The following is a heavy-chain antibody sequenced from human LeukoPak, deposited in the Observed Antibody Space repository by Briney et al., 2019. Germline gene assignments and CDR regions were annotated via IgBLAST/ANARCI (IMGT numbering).Heavy chain of an antibody. CDR3: ALRNFGNGFHI. CDR2: IFNGGST. D-gene: IGHD3-3*01. CDR1: GGSMSSGKYH. V-gene: IGHV4-61*02. Sequence: SQTLSLTCSVSGGSMSSGKYHWTWIRQPAGKGPEWIGRIFNGGSTNYNPSLKSRASISQDTSKNQFSPSLTSVTAADTAVYYCALRNFGNGFHIWGQGTLVTVSS. J-gene: IGHJ3*02.